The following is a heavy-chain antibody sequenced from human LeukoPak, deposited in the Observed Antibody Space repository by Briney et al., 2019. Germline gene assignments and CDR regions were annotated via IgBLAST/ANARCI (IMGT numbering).Heavy chain of an antibody. CDR1: GYTFTSYA. CDR2: IIPILGIA. CDR3: ATRQPLVIRFLEFDYYYYMDV. J-gene: IGHJ6*03. Sequence: GASVKVSCKASGYTFTSYAISWVRQAPGQGLEWMGRIIPILGIANYAQKFQGRVTMTEDTSTDTAYMELSSLRSEDTAVYYCATRQPLVIRFLEFDYYYYMDVWGKGTTVTVSS. V-gene: IGHV1-69*04. D-gene: IGHD3-3*01.